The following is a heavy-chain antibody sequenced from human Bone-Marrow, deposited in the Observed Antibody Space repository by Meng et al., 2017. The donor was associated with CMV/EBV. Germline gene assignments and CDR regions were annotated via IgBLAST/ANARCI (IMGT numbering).Heavy chain of an antibody. V-gene: IGHV3-74*01. J-gene: IGHJ4*02. CDR1: GFTFSSYW. D-gene: IGHD4-11*01. Sequence: GGSLRLSCAASGFTFSSYWMHWVRQAPGKGLVWVSRINSDGSSTSYADSVKGRFTISRDNAKNTLYPQMNSLRAEDTAVYYCTMYSNYERGVYWGQGTLVTVSS. CDR3: TMYSNYERGVY. CDR2: INSDGSST.